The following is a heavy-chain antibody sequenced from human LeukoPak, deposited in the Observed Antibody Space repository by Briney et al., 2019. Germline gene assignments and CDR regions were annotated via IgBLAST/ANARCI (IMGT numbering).Heavy chain of an antibody. D-gene: IGHD2-15*01. CDR3: ARATVVAATPPSDEYYYYYMDV. Sequence: GASVKVSCKASEYSFNGYYIHWVRQAPGQGLEWMGWINPNSGDTNYAQKFQGRVTMTRDTSIITAYMELSRLTSDDTAVYYCARATVVAATPPSDEYYYYYMDVWGKGTTVTVSS. V-gene: IGHV1-2*02. CDR1: EYSFNGYY. CDR2: INPNSGDT. J-gene: IGHJ6*03.